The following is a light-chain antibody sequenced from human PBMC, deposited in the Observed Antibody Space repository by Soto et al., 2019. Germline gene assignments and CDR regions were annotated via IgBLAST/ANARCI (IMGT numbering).Light chain of an antibody. Sequence: EIVLTQSPATLSLSPGERATLSCRASQSVDNYLAWYQQKPGQAPRLLIYDASNWATGTPARFSGSGSGTDFTLTISSLEVDDFAVYYCQQRKSWSPGFTFGPGTKVDFK. V-gene: IGKV3-11*01. CDR3: QQRKSWSPGFT. CDR1: QSVDNY. J-gene: IGKJ3*01. CDR2: DAS.